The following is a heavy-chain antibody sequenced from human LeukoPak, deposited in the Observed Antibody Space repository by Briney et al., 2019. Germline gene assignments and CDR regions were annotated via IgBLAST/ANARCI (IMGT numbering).Heavy chain of an antibody. Sequence: PGRSLRLSCAASGFPFSSYGLHWVRQAPGKGLEWVAVISYDGSNKYYADSVKGRFTISRDNSKNTLYLQMNSLRAEDTAVYYCAKDLEPQLVGAADYWGQGTLVTVSS. V-gene: IGHV3-30*18. CDR1: GFPFSSYG. J-gene: IGHJ4*02. CDR3: AKDLEPQLVGAADY. D-gene: IGHD1-26*01. CDR2: ISYDGSNK.